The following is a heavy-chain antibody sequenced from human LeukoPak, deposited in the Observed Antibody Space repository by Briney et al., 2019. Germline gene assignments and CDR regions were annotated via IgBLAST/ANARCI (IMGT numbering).Heavy chain of an antibody. V-gene: IGHV3-23*01. D-gene: IGHD2-15*01. J-gene: IGHJ4*02. CDR2: ISGSGGST. CDR1: GFTFSSYA. CDR3: AKDHIVVVVAATTFDY. Sequence: PGGSLRLSCAASGFTFSSYAMSWVRQAPGKGLEWVSAISGSGGSTYYADSVKGRFTISRDISKNTLYLQMNSLRAEDTAVYYCAKDHIVVVVAATTFDYWGQGTLVTVSS.